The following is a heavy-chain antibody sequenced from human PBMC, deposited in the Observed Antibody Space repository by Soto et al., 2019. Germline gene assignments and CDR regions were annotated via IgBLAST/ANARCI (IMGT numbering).Heavy chain of an antibody. D-gene: IGHD1-1*01. CDR1: GFTFRHYD. J-gene: IGHJ4*02. CDR2: ISSSGITT. Sequence: EVQLVESGGGFVQPGGSLRLSCAASGFTFRHYDMNWVRKAPGKGLEWVSYISSSGITTYYADFAAGRFTISRDNAKESLYLHLNSLRVEDTAVYYCARYGTRADWWGLGTQVTVSS. CDR3: ARYGTRADW. V-gene: IGHV3-48*03.